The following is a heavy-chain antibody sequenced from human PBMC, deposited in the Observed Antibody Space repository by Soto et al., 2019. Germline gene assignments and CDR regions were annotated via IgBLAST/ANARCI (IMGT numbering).Heavy chain of an antibody. Sequence: SETLSLTCAVYGGSFSGYYWSWIRQPPGKGLEWIGEINHSGSTNYNPSLKSRVTISVDTSKNQFSLKLSSVTAADTAVYYCAIAAYCSSTSCYHSSSWAFDPWGQGTLVTSPQ. D-gene: IGHD2-2*01. J-gene: IGHJ5*02. V-gene: IGHV4-34*01. CDR3: AIAAYCSSTSCYHSSSWAFDP. CDR1: GGSFSGYY. CDR2: INHSGST.